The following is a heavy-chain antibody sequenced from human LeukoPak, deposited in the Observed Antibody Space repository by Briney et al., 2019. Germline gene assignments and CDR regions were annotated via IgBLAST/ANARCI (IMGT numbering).Heavy chain of an antibody. V-gene: IGHV1-2*02. CDR1: GYTFTGYY. CDR3: ARDLYDSSGYCDC. CDR2: INPNSGGT. Sequence: GASVKVSCKASGYTFTGYYMHWVRQAPGQGLEWMGWINPNSGGTNYAQKFQGRVTMTRDTSISTAYMELSRLRSDDTAVYYCARDLYDSSGYCDCWGQGTLVTVSS. J-gene: IGHJ4*02. D-gene: IGHD3-22*01.